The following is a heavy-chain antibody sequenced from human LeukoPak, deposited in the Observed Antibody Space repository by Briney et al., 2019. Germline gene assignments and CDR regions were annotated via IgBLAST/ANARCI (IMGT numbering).Heavy chain of an antibody. J-gene: IGHJ4*02. Sequence: SETLSLTCSVSGGSISGYYWSWIRQPAGKGLEWIGRIYTSGSTNYNPSLKSRVTMSVDTSKNQFSLKLSSVTAADTAVYYCARAEKSGNSALDYWGQGTLVTVSS. CDR2: IYTSGST. CDR3: ARAEKSGNSALDY. V-gene: IGHV4-4*07. D-gene: IGHD4-23*01. CDR1: GGSISGYY.